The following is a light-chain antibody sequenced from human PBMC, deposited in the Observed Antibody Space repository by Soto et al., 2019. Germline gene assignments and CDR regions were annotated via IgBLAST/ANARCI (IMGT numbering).Light chain of an antibody. CDR2: DVN. J-gene: IGLJ2*01. Sequence: QSALTQPRSVSGSPGQSVTLSCTGTSSDVGGYHYVSWYHHHPGNAPKIIIYDVNKRPSGVPDRFSGSKSGNTAALTISGLQNEDEADYYVCSYAGSNTLVFGGGTKLTVL. CDR1: SSDVGGYHY. CDR3: CSYAGSNTLV. V-gene: IGLV2-11*01.